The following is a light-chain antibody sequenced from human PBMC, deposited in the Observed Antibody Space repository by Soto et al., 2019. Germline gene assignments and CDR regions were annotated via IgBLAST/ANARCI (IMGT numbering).Light chain of an antibody. J-gene: IGLJ1*01. CDR2: EVR. V-gene: IGLV2-14*01. CDR1: TSDVGGYNY. Sequence: SVLTQPATVSGSPGQSITISCTGTTSDVGGYNYVSWYQQRPGKAPKLMIYEVRNRPSGISNRFSGSKSGNTASLTISGLQAEDEADYYCSSYTSSSLYVFGAGTKVTVL. CDR3: SSYTSSSLYV.